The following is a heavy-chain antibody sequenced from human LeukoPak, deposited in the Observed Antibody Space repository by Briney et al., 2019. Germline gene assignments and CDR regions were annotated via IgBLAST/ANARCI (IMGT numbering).Heavy chain of an antibody. CDR2: NWNGGTI. CDR3: ARGLMGGYPYFDS. V-gene: IGHV3-20*04. Sequence: ETLSLTCAVYGGSFSNYYWSWIRQPPGKGLEWVSHNWNGGTIGYAGSVKGRFTISRDNAKNSLYLQMNSLRAEDTALYYCARGLMGGYPYFDSWGQGILVTVSS. CDR1: GGSFSNYY. J-gene: IGHJ4*02. D-gene: IGHD2-8*01.